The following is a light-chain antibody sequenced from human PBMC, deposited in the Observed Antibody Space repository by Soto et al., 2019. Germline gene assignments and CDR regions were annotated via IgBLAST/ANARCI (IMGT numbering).Light chain of an antibody. CDR1: SSDVGGYNY. Sequence: QSALTQPASVSGSPGQSITISCTGTSSDVGGYNYVSWFQQHPGTAPKLMIYEVSNRPSGVSDRFSGSKSGNTASLTISGLQAEDEADYYCTSFTSTDTWVFGGGTQLTVL. CDR3: TSFTSTDTWV. CDR2: EVS. J-gene: IGLJ3*02. V-gene: IGLV2-14*01.